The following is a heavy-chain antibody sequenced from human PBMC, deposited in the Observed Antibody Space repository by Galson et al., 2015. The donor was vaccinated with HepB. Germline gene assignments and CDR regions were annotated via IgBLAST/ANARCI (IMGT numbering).Heavy chain of an antibody. CDR1: GFTFSSYG. CDR3: ARDLQEPGYCSGGSCYPTRIYYYYGMDV. Sequence: SLRLSCAASGFTFSSYGMHWVRQAPGKGLEWVAVIWYDGSNKYYADSVKGRFTISRDNSKNTLYLQMNSLRAEDTAVYYCARDLQEPGYCSGGSCYPTRIYYYYGMDVWGQGTTVTVSS. CDR2: IWYDGSNK. J-gene: IGHJ6*02. V-gene: IGHV3-33*01. D-gene: IGHD2-15*01.